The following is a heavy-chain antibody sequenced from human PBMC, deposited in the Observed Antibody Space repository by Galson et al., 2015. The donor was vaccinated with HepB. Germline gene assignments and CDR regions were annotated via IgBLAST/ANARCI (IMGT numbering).Heavy chain of an antibody. CDR3: ARESQGGITLGWFDP. J-gene: IGHJ5*02. CDR2: IRPKAYGGTA. V-gene: IGHV3-49*03. D-gene: IGHD2-15*01. Sequence: SLRLSCAVSGFTFGDYAVSWFRQAPGKGLEWVSFIRPKAYGGTAEYAASVEGRFTISRDDSKSIAYLQMNSLKTEDTAIYYCARESQGGITLGWFDPWGQGSLVTVSS. CDR1: GFTFGDYA.